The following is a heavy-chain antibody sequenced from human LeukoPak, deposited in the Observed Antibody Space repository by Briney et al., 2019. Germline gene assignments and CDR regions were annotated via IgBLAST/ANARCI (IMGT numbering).Heavy chain of an antibody. CDR1: GGSFSGYY. D-gene: IGHD2-21*02. CDR2: INHSGST. CDR3: ARPYCGGDCYSDDAFDI. Sequence: SETLSLTCAVYGGSFSGYYWSWIRQPPGKGLEWIGEINHSGSTNYNPSLKSRVTISVDTSKNQFSLKLSSVTAADTAVCYCARPYCGGDCYSDDAFDIWGQGTMVTVSS. V-gene: IGHV4-34*01. J-gene: IGHJ3*02.